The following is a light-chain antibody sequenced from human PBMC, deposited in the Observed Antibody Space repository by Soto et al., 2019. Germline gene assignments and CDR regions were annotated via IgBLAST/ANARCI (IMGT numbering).Light chain of an antibody. CDR2: EVS. J-gene: IGLJ1*01. Sequence: QSVLTQPASVSGSPGQSITISCTGTSSDVGGYNYVSWYQHHPGKAPKLMIYEVSNRPSGVSNRFSGSKSGNTASLTISGLQAEDEADYYCSSHTSSGTLYVFGTGTKLTVL. CDR3: SSHTSSGTLYV. CDR1: SSDVGGYNY. V-gene: IGLV2-14*01.